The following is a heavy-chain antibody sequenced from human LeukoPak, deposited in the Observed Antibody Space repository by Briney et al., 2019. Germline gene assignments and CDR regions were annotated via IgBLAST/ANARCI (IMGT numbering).Heavy chain of an antibody. CDR2: IYYSGST. Sequence: SETLSLTCTVSGGSISSYYWSWIRQPPGKGLEWIGYIYYSGSTNYNPSLKSRVTISVDTSKNQFSLKLSSVTAADTAVYYCARVAVAGPYYFDYWGQGTLVTVSS. D-gene: IGHD6-19*01. CDR3: ARVAVAGPYYFDY. CDR1: GGSISSYY. V-gene: IGHV4-59*01. J-gene: IGHJ4*02.